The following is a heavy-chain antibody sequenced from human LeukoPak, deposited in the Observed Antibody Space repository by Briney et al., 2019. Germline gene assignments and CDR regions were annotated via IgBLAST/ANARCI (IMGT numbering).Heavy chain of an antibody. J-gene: IGHJ4*02. CDR1: GGSISGYY. CDR2: IYISGST. Sequence: PSETLSLTCTVSGGSISGYYWNWIRQPAGKGLEWIGRIYISGSTNYNPSLKSRVTMSIDTSKNQFPLKLSSVTAADTAVYYCARAGDGSGSYDNADYDYWGQGTLVTVSS. CDR3: ARAGDGSGSYDNADYDY. V-gene: IGHV4-4*07. D-gene: IGHD3-10*01.